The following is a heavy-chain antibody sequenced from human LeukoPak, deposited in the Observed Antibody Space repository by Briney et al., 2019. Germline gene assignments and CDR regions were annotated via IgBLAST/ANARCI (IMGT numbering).Heavy chain of an antibody. D-gene: IGHD6-13*01. Sequence: ASVKVSCKASGYTFTGYYMHWVRQAPGQGLEWMGWINPNSGGTNYAQKFQGRVTMTRDTSISTAYMELSSLRSEDTAVYYCARVRVAAAGTDYYYYMDVWGKGTTVTVSS. CDR1: GYTFTGYY. J-gene: IGHJ6*03. CDR2: INPNSGGT. CDR3: ARVRVAAAGTDYYYYMDV. V-gene: IGHV1-2*02.